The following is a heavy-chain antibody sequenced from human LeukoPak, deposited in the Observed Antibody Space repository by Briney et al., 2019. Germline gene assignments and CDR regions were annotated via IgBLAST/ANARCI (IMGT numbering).Heavy chain of an antibody. CDR1: GFPFSSYA. D-gene: IGHD6-13*01. Sequence: GGSLRLSCAASGFPFSSYAMSWVRQAPGRGLEWVANIRQDGGEKYYVDSVEGRFTISRDNAKNSLYLQMNSLRAEDTAVYYCARAIAAAECSWGQGTLVTVSS. V-gene: IGHV3-7*03. CDR2: IRQDGGEK. CDR3: ARAIAAAECS. J-gene: IGHJ5*02.